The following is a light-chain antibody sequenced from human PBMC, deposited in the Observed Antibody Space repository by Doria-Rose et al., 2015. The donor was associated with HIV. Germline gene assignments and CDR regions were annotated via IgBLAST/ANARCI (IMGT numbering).Light chain of an antibody. J-gene: IGKJ1*01. V-gene: IGKV3-20*01. CDR2: DGS. CDR1: QCFSSTY. Sequence: TQSPGTLSLSPGERATLSCRASQCFSSTYLAWYQQKPGQAPGLLIYDGSTRATGIPDRFSASGSGTDFTLTINRLEPEDFALYYCHQYGTSWTFGQGTKVE. CDR3: HQYGTSWT.